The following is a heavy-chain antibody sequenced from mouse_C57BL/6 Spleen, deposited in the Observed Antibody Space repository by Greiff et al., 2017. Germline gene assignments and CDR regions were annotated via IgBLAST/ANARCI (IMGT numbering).Heavy chain of an antibody. V-gene: IGHV1-85*01. Sequence: VKVVESGPELVKPGASVKLSCKASGYTFPSYDINWVKQRPGQGLEWIGWIYPRDGSTKYNEKFKGKATLTVDTSSSTAYMELHSLTSEDSAVYFCARETTVVYWYFDVWGTGTTVTVAS. CDR2: IYPRDGST. D-gene: IGHD1-1*01. CDR3: ARETTVVYWYFDV. J-gene: IGHJ1*03. CDR1: GYTFPSYD.